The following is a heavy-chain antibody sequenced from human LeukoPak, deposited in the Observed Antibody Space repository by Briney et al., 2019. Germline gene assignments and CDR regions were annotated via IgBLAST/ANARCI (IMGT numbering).Heavy chain of an antibody. CDR1: GFTFSSYS. Sequence: PGGSLRLSCAASGFTFSSYSMNWVRQAPGKGLEWVSSISSSSSYIYYADSVKGRFTISRDNAKNSLYLQMNSLRAEDTAVYYCARVADMDRGVIHYYFDYWGQGTLVTVSS. CDR3: ARVADMDRGVIHYYFDY. V-gene: IGHV3-21*01. J-gene: IGHJ4*02. D-gene: IGHD3-10*01. CDR2: ISSSSSYI.